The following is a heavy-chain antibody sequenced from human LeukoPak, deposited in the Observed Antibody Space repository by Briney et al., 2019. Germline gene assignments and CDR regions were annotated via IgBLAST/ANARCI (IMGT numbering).Heavy chain of an antibody. CDR1: GGSISSGGYY. D-gene: IGHD1-20*01. V-gene: IGHV4-31*03. CDR2: INYSGST. Sequence: SQTLSLTCTVSGGSISSGGYYWSWIRPHPGKGLEWIGYINYSGSTYYNPRLKSRVTISVDTSKNQFSLKLSSVTAADTAVYYCARGRWGITGTTGFDYWGQGTLVTVSS. J-gene: IGHJ4*02. CDR3: ARGRWGITGTTGFDY.